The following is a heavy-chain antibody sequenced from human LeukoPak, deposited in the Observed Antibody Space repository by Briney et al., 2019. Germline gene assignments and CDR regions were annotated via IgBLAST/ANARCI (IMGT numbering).Heavy chain of an antibody. CDR2: IRQDGSET. CDR1: GFTFSTQW. CDR3: AKGGSGIQLWFEFDY. V-gene: IGHV3-7*03. J-gene: IGHJ4*02. Sequence: PGGSLRLSCTASGFTFSTQWMTWVRQALGKGLEWVANIRQDGSETQYVDSVKGRFTISRDNAKNTLYLQMNSLRAEDTAVYYCAKGGSGIQLWFEFDYWGQGTLVTVSS. D-gene: IGHD5-18*01.